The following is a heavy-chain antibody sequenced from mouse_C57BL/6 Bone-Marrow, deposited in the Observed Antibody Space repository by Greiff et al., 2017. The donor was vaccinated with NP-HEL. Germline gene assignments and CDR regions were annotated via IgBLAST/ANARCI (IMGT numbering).Heavy chain of an antibody. CDR2: IWSGGST. CDR1: GFSLTSYG. V-gene: IGHV2-2*01. D-gene: IGHD4-1*01. CDR3: ARILGYYFDY. J-gene: IGHJ2*01. Sequence: VQLQQSGPGLVQPSQSLSITCTVSGFSLTSYGVHWVRQSPGKGLEWLGVIWSGGSTDYNAAFISRLSISKDNSKSQVFFKMNSLQADDTAIYYCARILGYYFDYWGQGTTLTVSS.